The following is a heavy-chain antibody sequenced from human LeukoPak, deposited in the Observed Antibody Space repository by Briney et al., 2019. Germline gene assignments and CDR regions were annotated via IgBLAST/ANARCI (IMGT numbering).Heavy chain of an antibody. D-gene: IGHD7-27*01. CDR1: GFTFNIHW. CDR2: LSGNGGTT. Sequence: SGGSLRLSCVASGFTFNIHWMTWVRQAPGRGLEWVSALSGNGGTTYYVDSVKGRFTISRDNLKNTLYLQMNSLRAEDTAVYYCAKDLHWAFDYWGQGTLVTVSS. V-gene: IGHV3-23*01. CDR3: AKDLHWAFDY. J-gene: IGHJ4*02.